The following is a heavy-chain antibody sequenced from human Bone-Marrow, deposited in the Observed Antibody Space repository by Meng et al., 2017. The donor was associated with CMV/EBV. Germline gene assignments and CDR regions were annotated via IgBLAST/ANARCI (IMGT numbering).Heavy chain of an antibody. J-gene: IGHJ4*02. D-gene: IGHD7-27*01. CDR1: GGSASSGSYY. V-gene: IGHV4-61*01. CDR3: ARDMGPELGVVY. Sequence: ESLKISCTVSGGSASSGSYYWSWIRQPPGKGLEWIGYIYYSGSTNYNPSLESRVTISVDTSKNQFSLHLRSVTAADTAMYYCARDMGPELGVVYWGQGTLVTVSS. CDR2: IYYSGST.